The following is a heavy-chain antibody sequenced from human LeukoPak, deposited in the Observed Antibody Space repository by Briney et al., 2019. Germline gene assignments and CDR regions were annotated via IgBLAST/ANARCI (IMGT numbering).Heavy chain of an antibody. D-gene: IGHD1-26*01. CDR2: IYPDDSDT. V-gene: IGHV5-51*01. CDR3: ARLKREETDSGSYPIDY. CDR1: GYSFTNYW. J-gene: IGHJ4*02. Sequence: GESLKISCQGSGYSFTNYWIGWVRQMPGKGLEWMGIIYPDDSDTRYSPSFQGQVTLSADKSISTAYLQWSSLKASDTAMYYCARLKREETDSGSYPIDYWGQGTLVTVSS.